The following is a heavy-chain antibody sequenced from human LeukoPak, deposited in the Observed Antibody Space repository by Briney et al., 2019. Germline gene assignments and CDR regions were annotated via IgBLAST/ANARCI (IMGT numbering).Heavy chain of an antibody. CDR2: IWYDGSNK. CDR1: GFTFSSYG. CDR3: AREACSSTSCYEDV. J-gene: IGHJ6*04. V-gene: IGHV3-33*01. Sequence: PGGSLRLSCAASGFTFSSYGMHWVRQAPGKGLEWVAVIWYDGSNKYYADSVKGRFTISRDNSKNTLYLQMNSLRAEDTAVYYCAREACSSTSCYEDVWGKGTTVTVSS. D-gene: IGHD2-2*01.